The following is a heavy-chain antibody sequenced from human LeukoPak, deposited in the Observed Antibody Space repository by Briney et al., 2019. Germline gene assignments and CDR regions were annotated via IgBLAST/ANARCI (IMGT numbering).Heavy chain of an antibody. CDR1: GFTFSSYA. Sequence: GGSLRLSCAASGFTFSSYAMSWVRQAPGKGLEWVSAISGSGGSTYYADSVKGRFTISRDNSKNTLYLQMNSLRAEDSAVYYCAKYSVQLWDNFDYWGQGTLVTVSS. CDR2: ISGSGGST. CDR3: AKYSVQLWDNFDY. D-gene: IGHD5-18*01. J-gene: IGHJ4*02. V-gene: IGHV3-23*01.